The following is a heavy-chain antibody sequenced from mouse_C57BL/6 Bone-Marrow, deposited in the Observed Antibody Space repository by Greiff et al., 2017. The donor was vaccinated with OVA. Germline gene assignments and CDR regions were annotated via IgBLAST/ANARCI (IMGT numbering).Heavy chain of an antibody. CDR1: GYTFTSYW. J-gene: IGHJ2*01. CDR2: IYPGNSDT. CDR3: TRSKPYYYGTRDY. Sequence: VQLQQSGTVLARPGASVKVSCKTSGYTFTSYWMHWVKQRPGQGLEWIGAIYPGNSDTSYNQKFKGKAKLTAVTSASTAYMELSSLTNEDSAVYYCTRSKPYYYGTRDYWGQGTTLTVSS. V-gene: IGHV1-5*01. D-gene: IGHD1-1*01.